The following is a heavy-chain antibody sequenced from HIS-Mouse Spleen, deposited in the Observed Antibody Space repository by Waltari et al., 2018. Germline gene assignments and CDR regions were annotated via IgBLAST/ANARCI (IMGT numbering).Heavy chain of an antibody. D-gene: IGHD6-13*01. Sequence: QLQLQESGPGLVKPSETLSLTCTVSGGSLSSRSYSLGWIRQPQGKGLEWIGSIYYSGSTYYNPSLKSRVTISVDTSKNQFSLKLSSVTAADTAVYYCAREIPYSSSWYDWYFDLWGRGTLVTVSS. CDR2: IYYSGST. V-gene: IGHV4-39*07. CDR3: AREIPYSSSWYDWYFDL. J-gene: IGHJ2*01. CDR1: GGSLSSRSYS.